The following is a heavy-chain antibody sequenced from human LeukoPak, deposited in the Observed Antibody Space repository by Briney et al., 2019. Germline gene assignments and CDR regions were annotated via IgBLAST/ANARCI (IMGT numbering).Heavy chain of an antibody. D-gene: IGHD6-19*01. CDR3: ARNIEGISTAVAGIYYYYYMDV. Sequence: GASVKVSCKASGYTFTGYYMHWVRQAPGQGLEWMGWINPNSGGTNYAQKFQGRVTMTRDTSISTAYMELSRLRSDDTAVYYCARNIEGISTAVAGIYYYYYMDVWGKGTTVTISS. CDR2: INPNSGGT. CDR1: GYTFTGYY. V-gene: IGHV1-2*02. J-gene: IGHJ6*03.